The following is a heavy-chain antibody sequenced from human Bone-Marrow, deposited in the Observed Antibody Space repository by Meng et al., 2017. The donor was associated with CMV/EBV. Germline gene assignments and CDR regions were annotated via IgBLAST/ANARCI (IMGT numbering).Heavy chain of an antibody. CDR2: ISNSGSTI. J-gene: IGHJ4*02. V-gene: IGHV3-48*03. Sequence: GSLRLSCAASGFTFSSYEMNWVRQAPGKGLEWVSYISNSGSTIYYADSVKGRFTISRDNAKHSLYLQMNSPSAEDTVVYYCARVSLDHRDYVDHWGQGTTVTVSS. D-gene: IGHD1-1*01. CDR3: ARVSLDHRDYVDH. CDR1: GFTFSSYE.